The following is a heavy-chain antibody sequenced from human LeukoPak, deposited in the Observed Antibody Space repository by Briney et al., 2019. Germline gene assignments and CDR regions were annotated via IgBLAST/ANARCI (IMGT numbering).Heavy chain of an antibody. Sequence: ASVKVSCKASGYTFTGYYMHWVRQAPGQGLEWMGWINPNSGGTNYAQKFQGRVTMTRDTSISTAYMELSRLRSDDTAVYYCARDAYDFWSGYLSYYYYYYMDVWGKGTTVTVSS. CDR2: INPNSGGT. J-gene: IGHJ6*03. CDR1: GYTFTGYY. D-gene: IGHD3-3*01. CDR3: ARDAYDFWSGYLSYYYYYYMDV. V-gene: IGHV1-2*02.